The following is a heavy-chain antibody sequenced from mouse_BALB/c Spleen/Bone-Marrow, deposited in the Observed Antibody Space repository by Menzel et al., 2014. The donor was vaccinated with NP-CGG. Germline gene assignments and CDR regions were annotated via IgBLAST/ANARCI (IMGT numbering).Heavy chain of an antibody. J-gene: IGHJ2*01. CDR1: GFTFSSFG. V-gene: IGHV5-17*02. CDR2: ISSGSSTI. D-gene: IGHD4-1*01. CDR3: TRGGNWDDFDY. Sequence: EVKLMESGGGLVQPGGSRKLSCAASGFTFSSFGMHWVRQAPEKGLEWVAYISSGSSTIFYADTVKGRFTVSRDNPKNTLFLQMTSLRSEDTAMYYCTRGGNWDDFDYWGQGTTLTVCS.